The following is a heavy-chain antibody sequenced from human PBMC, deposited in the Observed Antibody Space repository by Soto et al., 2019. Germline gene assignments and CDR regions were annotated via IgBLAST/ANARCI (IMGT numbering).Heavy chain of an antibody. D-gene: IGHD1-7*01. J-gene: IGHJ4*02. CDR1: GGSFTSNNW. CDR3: ASRDPGTSVDY. Sequence: PSETLSLTCAVSGGSFTSNNWWTWVRQHPGQGLEWIGEIYRTGSTNYNPSLKSRVTISLDKSENQSSLKVTSLTAADTAVYYCASRDPGTSVDYWGQGTLVTVSS. CDR2: IYRTGST. V-gene: IGHV4-4*02.